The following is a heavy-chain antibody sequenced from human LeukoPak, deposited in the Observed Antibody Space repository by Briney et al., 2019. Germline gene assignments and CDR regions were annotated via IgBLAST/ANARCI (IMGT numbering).Heavy chain of an antibody. CDR3: ARDRGIAARTSFDY. Sequence: PSETLSLTCTVSGGSISSSSYYWGWIRQPPGKGLEWIGSIYYSGSTYYNPSLKSRVTISVDTSKNQFSLKLSSVTAADTAVYYCARDRGIAARTSFDYWGQGTLVTVSS. CDR1: GGSISSSSYY. D-gene: IGHD6-6*01. J-gene: IGHJ4*02. CDR2: IYYSGST. V-gene: IGHV4-39*07.